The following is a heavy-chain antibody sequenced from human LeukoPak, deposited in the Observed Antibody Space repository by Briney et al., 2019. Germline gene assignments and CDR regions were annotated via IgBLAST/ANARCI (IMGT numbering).Heavy chain of an antibody. V-gene: IGHV3-66*01. J-gene: IGHJ4*02. CDR1: GFTVSSNY. D-gene: IGHD2-15*01. CDR2: IYIGGIT. Sequence: GGSLRLSCAASGFTVSSNYMSWVRQAPGKGLEWVSVIYIGGITYYADSVKGSFTISRDNSKNTLYLQMNSLRAEDTAVYYCAREIDPYCSGGSCYSGYWGQGTLVLVSS. CDR3: AREIDPYCSGGSCYSGY.